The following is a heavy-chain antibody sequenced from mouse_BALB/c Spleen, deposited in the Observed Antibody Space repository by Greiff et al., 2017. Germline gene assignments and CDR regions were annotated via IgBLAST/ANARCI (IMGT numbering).Heavy chain of an antibody. D-gene: IGHD2-14*01. CDR2: ISSGGST. V-gene: IGHV5-6-5*01. J-gene: IGHJ3*01. CDR1: GFTFSSYA. Sequence: EVNLVESGGGLVKPGGSLKLSCAASGFTFSSYAMSWVRQTPEKRLEWVASISSGGSTYYPDSVKGRFTISRDNARNILYLQMSSLRSEDTAMYYCARGYDFAYWGQGTLVTVSA. CDR3: ARGYDFAY.